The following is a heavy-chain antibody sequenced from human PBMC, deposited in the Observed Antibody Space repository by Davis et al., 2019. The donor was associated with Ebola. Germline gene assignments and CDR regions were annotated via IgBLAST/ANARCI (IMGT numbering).Heavy chain of an antibody. J-gene: IGHJ5*02. Sequence: MPSETLSLTCTVSAGSISSYYWTWIRHLPGKGLEWMGHLFYGGSPNYNPSLKSRVTISLDPSKNQPSLRLISVTAADTAVYYCARLSPLGLRLGETYNWFDPWGPGTLVTVSS. CDR2: LFYGGSP. CDR1: AGSISSYY. CDR3: ARLSPLGLRLGETYNWFDP. V-gene: IGHV4-59*01. D-gene: IGHD3-16*01.